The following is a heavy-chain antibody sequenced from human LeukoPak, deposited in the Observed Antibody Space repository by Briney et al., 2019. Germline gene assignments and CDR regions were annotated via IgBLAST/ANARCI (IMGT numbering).Heavy chain of an antibody. CDR1: GVTFSSYG. D-gene: IGHD3-22*01. CDR2: ISYDGSNK. J-gene: IGHJ3*02. CDR3: AKGRPEITYYYDSSGYQGSNDAFDI. Sequence: QAGGSLRLSCAASGVTFSSYGMHWVRQAPGKGLEWVAVISYDGSNKYYADSVKGRFTISRDNSKNTLYLQMNSLRAEDTAVYYCAKGRPEITYYYDSSGYQGSNDAFDIWGQGTMVTVSS. V-gene: IGHV3-30*18.